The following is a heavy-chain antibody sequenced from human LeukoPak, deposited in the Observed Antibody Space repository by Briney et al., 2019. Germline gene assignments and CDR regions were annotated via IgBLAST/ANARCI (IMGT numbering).Heavy chain of an antibody. J-gene: IGHJ6*03. CDR3: ARVSYDSSGYYFRYYYYYYMDV. CDR1: GGYISSYY. D-gene: IGHD3-22*01. V-gene: IGHV4-4*07. CDR2: ISTSGST. Sequence: SETLSLTCSVSGGYISSYYWSWIRQPAGKGLESIGHISTSGSTNYNPSLKSRVTMSVDTSKNQFSLKLSSVTAADTAVYYCARVSYDSSGYYFRYYYYYYMDVWGKGTTVTISS.